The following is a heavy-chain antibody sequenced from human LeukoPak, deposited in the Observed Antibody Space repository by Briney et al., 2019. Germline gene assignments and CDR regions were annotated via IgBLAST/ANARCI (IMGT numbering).Heavy chain of an antibody. Sequence: SETLSLTCAVSGGSISSSNWWSWVRQPPGKGLEWIGEIYHSGSTNYNPSLKSRVTISVDKSKNQFSLKLSSVTAADTAVYYCARVRITMVRGDTSNWFDPWGQGTLVTVSS. J-gene: IGHJ5*02. CDR1: GGSISSSNW. CDR2: IYHSGST. V-gene: IGHV4-4*02. CDR3: ARVRITMVRGDTSNWFDP. D-gene: IGHD3-10*01.